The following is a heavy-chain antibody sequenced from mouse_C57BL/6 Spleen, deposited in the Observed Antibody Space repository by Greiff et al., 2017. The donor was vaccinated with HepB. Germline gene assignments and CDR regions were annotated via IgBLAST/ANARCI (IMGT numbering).Heavy chain of an antibody. Sequence: EVQLQQSGAELVRPGASVKLSCTASGFNIKDDYMHWVKQRPEQGLEWIGWIDPENGDTEYASKFQGKATITADTSSNTAYLQLSSLTSEDTAVYYCTFYYKGSSSWYCDVWGTGTTVTVSS. J-gene: IGHJ1*03. CDR2: IDPENGDT. CDR1: GFNIKDDY. CDR3: TFYYKGSSSWYCDV. D-gene: IGHD1-1*01. V-gene: IGHV14-4*01.